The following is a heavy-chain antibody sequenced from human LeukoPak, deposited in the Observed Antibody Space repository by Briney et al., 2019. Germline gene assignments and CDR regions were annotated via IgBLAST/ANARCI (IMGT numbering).Heavy chain of an antibody. D-gene: IGHD3-16*01. CDR1: GFTFSSYS. CDR3: AREGGEVYFDY. V-gene: IGHV3-21*01. J-gene: IGHJ4*02. Sequence: SGGSLRLSGAASGFTFSSYSMNWVRQAPGKGLEWVSSISSSSSYIYYADSVKGRFTISRDNAKNSLYLQMNSLRAEDTAVYYCAREGGEVYFDYWGQGTLVTVSS. CDR2: ISSSSSYI.